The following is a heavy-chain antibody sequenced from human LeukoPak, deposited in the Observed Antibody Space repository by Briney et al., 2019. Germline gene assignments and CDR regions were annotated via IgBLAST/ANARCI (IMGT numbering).Heavy chain of an antibody. CDR1: GGSISSGDYY. D-gene: IGHD3-22*01. V-gene: IGHV4-30-4*01. J-gene: IGHJ2*01. CDR3: ARDSGSGYYRYFDL. Sequence: SETLSLTCTVSGGSISSGDYYWSWIRQPPGKGLEWIGYIYYSGSTYYNSSLKSRVTISVDTSKNQLSLKLSSVTAADTAVYYCARDSGSGYYRYFDLWGRGTLVTVSS. CDR2: IYYSGST.